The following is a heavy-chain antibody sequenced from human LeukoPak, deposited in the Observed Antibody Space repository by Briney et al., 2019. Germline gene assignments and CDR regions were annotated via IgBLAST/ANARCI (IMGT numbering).Heavy chain of an antibody. CDR3: AKFSSGSYYGGAFDI. CDR2: ISGSGGST. CDR1: GFTFSTYA. J-gene: IGHJ3*02. V-gene: IGHV3-23*01. Sequence: GGSLRLSCAASGFTFSTYAMSWVRQAPGKGLEWVSAISGSGGSTYYADSVKGRFTISRDNSKNTLYLQMNSLRAEDTAVYYCAKFSSGSYYGGAFDIWGQGTMVTVSS. D-gene: IGHD1-26*01.